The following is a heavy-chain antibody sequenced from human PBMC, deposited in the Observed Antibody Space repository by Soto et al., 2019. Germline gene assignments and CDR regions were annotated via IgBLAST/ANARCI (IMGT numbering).Heavy chain of an antibody. CDR3: ARAHGSGSFFAY. CDR2: INHSGST. V-gene: IGHV4-34*02. J-gene: IGHJ4*02. CDR1: GGSFSGYY. Sequence: QVQLQQWGAGLLKPSETLSLTCAVYGGSFSGYYWSWIRQPPGKGLEWIGEINHSGSTNHNPSLNSRVTISVDTSKKQFSLKLSSVTAADTAVYYCARAHGSGSFFAYWDQGTLVTVSS. D-gene: IGHD3-10*01.